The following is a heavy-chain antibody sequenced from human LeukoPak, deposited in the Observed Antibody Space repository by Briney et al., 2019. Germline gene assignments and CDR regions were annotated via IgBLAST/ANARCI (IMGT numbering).Heavy chain of an antibody. Sequence: PGGSLRLSCAASGFTFSSYGMHWVRQAPGKGLEGVAFIRYDGSNKYYADSVKGRFTISRDNSKNTLYLQMNSLRSEDTAVYYCAKGAGLSGTRELAYWGQGTLVT. CDR1: GFTFSSYG. J-gene: IGHJ4*02. CDR2: IRYDGSNK. CDR3: AKGAGLSGTRELAY. V-gene: IGHV3-30*02. D-gene: IGHD3-10*01.